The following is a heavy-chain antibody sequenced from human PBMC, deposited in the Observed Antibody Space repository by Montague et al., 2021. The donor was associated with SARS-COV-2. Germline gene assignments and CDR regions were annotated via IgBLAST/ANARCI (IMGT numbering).Heavy chain of an antibody. V-gene: IGHV3-7*03. Sequence: SLRLSCAASGFTFSTYWMSWVCQAPGKGLEWVADMKQDGSEKYYVDSVKGRFTISRDNAKSLLYLEMNSLRAEDTAVYYCARDEGSHSIYYYDSSGYYVYWGQGTPVTVSS. CDR2: MKQDGSEK. D-gene: IGHD3-22*01. J-gene: IGHJ4*02. CDR3: ARDEGSHSIYYYDSSGYYVY. CDR1: GFTFSTYW.